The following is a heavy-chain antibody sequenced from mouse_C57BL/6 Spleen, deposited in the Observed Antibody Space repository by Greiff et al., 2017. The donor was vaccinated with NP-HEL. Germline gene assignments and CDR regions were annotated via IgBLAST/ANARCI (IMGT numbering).Heavy chain of an antibody. V-gene: IGHV1-69*01. Sequence: QVQLQQPGAELVMPGASVKLSCKASGYTFTSYWMHWVKQRPGQGLEWIGEIDPSDSYTNYNQKFKGKSTLTVDKSSSTAYMQLSSLTSEDSAVYYCARLGLIYYYGSSDWYFDVWGTGTTVTVSS. J-gene: IGHJ1*03. CDR3: ARLGLIYYYGSSDWYFDV. D-gene: IGHD1-1*01. CDR1: GYTFTSYW. CDR2: IDPSDSYT.